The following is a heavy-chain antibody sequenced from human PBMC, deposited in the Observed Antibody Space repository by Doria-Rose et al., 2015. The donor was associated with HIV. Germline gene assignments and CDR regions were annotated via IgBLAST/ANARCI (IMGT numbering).Heavy chain of an antibody. J-gene: IGHJ4*02. CDR2: ILSDDER. Sequence: SGPVLVKPTETLTLTCTVSGVSLSSPGMGVSWIRQPPGKALEWLAHILSDDERSYKTSLKSRLNITRGTSKSQVVLTMTDMDPVDTATYYCARIKSSRWYHKYYFDFWGQGTLVIVSA. D-gene: IGHD6-13*01. V-gene: IGHV2-26*01. CDR3: ARIKSSRWYHKYYFDF. CDR1: GVSLSSPGMG.